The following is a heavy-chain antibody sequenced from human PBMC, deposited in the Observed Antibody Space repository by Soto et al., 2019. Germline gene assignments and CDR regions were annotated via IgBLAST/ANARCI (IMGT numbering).Heavy chain of an antibody. J-gene: IGHJ4*02. Sequence: QVQLVESGGGVVQPGRSLRLSCAASGFTFSSYAMHWVRQAPGKGLEWVAVISYDGSNKYYADSVKGRFTISRDNSKNTLYLQMNSLRAEDTAVYYCAREAADFDYWGQGTLVTVSS. CDR2: ISYDGSNK. CDR1: GFTFSSYA. V-gene: IGHV3-30-3*01. D-gene: IGHD6-13*01. CDR3: AREAADFDY.